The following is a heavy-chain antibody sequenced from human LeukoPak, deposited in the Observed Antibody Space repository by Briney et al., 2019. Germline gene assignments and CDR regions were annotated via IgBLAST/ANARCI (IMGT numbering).Heavy chain of an antibody. CDR2: IYHSGST. CDR3: ARESAPLGDYYYYMDV. CDR1: GYSISSGYH. J-gene: IGHJ6*03. V-gene: IGHV4-38-2*02. Sequence: SETLSLTCTVSGYSISSGYHWGWIRQPPGKGLEWIGSIYHSGSTYYNPSLKSRVTISVDTSKNQFSLKLSSVTAADTAVYYCARESAPLGDYYYYMDVWGKGTTVTVSS. D-gene: IGHD3-16*01.